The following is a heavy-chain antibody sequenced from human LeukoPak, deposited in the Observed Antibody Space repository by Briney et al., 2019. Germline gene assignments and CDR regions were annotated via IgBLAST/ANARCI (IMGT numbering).Heavy chain of an antibody. J-gene: IGHJ4*02. CDR1: GFTFTNAW. D-gene: IGHD1-20*01. CDR2: IKSKADGETI. Sequence: GGSLRLSCAASGFTFTNAWMNWVRQAPGKGLEWVGRIKSKADGETIDYAAPVKGRFTFSRDDSKNMPYLQMNSLKSEDTAVYYCSTLTSRGLSDSWGQGTLVTVSS. CDR3: STLTSRGLSDS. V-gene: IGHV3-15*07.